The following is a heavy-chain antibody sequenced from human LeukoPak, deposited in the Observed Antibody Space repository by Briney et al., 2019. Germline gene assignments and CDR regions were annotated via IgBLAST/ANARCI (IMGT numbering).Heavy chain of an antibody. Sequence: GASVKVSCKASGGTFSSYAISWVRQAPGQGLEWMGRIIPILGIANYAQKFQGRVTITADKSTSTAYMELSSLRSEDTAVYYCARAPGIAAAGTLDYWGQGTLVTVSS. CDR3: ARAPGIAAAGTLDY. D-gene: IGHD6-13*01. CDR1: GGTFSSYA. V-gene: IGHV1-69*04. CDR2: IIPILGIA. J-gene: IGHJ4*02.